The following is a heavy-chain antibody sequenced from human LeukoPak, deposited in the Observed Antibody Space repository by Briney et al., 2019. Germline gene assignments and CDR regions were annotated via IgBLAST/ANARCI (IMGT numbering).Heavy chain of an antibody. V-gene: IGHV1-69*04. CDR1: GYTFTGYY. J-gene: IGHJ4*02. CDR2: IIPILGIA. D-gene: IGHD3-10*01. CDR3: ARVGMVRGVIMYYFDY. Sequence: GASVKVSCKASGYTFTGYYMHWVRQAPGQGLEWMGRIIPILGIANYAQKFQGRVTITADKSTSTAYMELSSLRSEDTAVYYCARVGMVRGVIMYYFDYWGQGTLVTVSS.